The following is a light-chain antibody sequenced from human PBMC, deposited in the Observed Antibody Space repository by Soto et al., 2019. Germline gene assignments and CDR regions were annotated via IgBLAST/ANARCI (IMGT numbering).Light chain of an antibody. Sequence: QSVLTQPPSASGSPGQSVTISCTGTSSDVGGYNFVSWFQQHPGKAPKLMIYEVSQRPSGVPDRFSGSKSGTTASLTVSGLQAEDEADYYCCSLWFFGTGTKVTVL. CDR2: EVS. CDR1: SSDVGGYNF. J-gene: IGLJ1*01. CDR3: CSLWF. V-gene: IGLV2-8*01.